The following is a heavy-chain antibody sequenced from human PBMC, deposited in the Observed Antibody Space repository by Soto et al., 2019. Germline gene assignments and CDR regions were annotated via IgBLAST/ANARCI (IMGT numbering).Heavy chain of an antibody. CDR3: ARGYYDSSGYATSDAFDI. J-gene: IGHJ3*02. CDR2: INPSGGST. V-gene: IGHV1-46*01. CDR1: GYTFTSYY. D-gene: IGHD3-22*01. Sequence: ASVKVSCKASGYTFTSYYMHWVRQAPGQGLEWMGIINPSGGSTNYAQKFQGRVTTTADESTSTAYMELSSLRSEDTAVYYCARGYYDSSGYATSDAFDIWGQGTMVTVSS.